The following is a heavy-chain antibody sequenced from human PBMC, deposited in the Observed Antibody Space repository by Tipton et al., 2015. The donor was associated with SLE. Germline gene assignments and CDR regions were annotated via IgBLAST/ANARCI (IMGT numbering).Heavy chain of an antibody. CDR3: ARGCSSSTCEPFYFFGMDV. CDR2: VFRGGST. Sequence: LRLSCTASGFNFNYYWSWIRQPPGKGLEWIGEVFRGGSTNYSPSLESRVTITVDMSKNQFSLRLISVTAADTAVYYCARGCSSSTCEPFYFFGMDVWGQGTTVTVSS. D-gene: IGHD2-2*01. CDR1: GFNFNYY. V-gene: IGHV4-34*01. J-gene: IGHJ6*02.